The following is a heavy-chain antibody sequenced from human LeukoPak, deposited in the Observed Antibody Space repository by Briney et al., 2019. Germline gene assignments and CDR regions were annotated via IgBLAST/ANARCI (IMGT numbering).Heavy chain of an antibody. D-gene: IGHD3-9*01. CDR2: INHSGST. J-gene: IGHJ4*02. CDR3: ARGRKGGNYDIWTGYYPMANYFDY. CDR1: GGSFSGYY. Sequence: SETLSLTCAVYGGSFSGYYWSWIRQPPGKGLEWIGEINHSGSTNYNPSLKSRVTISVDTSKNQFSLKLSSVTAADTAVYYCARGRKGGNYDIWTGYYPMANYFDYWGQGTLVTVSS. V-gene: IGHV4-34*01.